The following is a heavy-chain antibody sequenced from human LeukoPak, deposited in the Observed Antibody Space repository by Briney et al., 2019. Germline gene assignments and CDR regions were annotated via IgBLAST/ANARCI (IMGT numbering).Heavy chain of an antibody. CDR3: AKDYSSSWLNYFDY. Sequence: GGSLRLSCAASGFTFSSYAMSWVRQAPGKGLEWVSAISGSGGSTYYADSVKGRFTISRDNSKNTLYLQMDSLRAEDTAVYYCAKDYSSSWLNYFDYWGQGTLVTVSS. D-gene: IGHD6-13*01. J-gene: IGHJ4*02. V-gene: IGHV3-23*01. CDR2: ISGSGGST. CDR1: GFTFSSYA.